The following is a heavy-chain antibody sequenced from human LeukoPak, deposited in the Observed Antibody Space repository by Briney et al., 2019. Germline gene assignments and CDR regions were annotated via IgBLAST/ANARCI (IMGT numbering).Heavy chain of an antibody. J-gene: IGHJ4*02. V-gene: IGHV3-53*01. CDR1: GFTFSSYG. Sequence: PGGSLRLSCTVSGFTFSSYGLHWVRQAPGKGLEWVSVIYSGGSTDYADSVKGRFTISRDNSKNTVYLQMNSLRPEDTAMYYCAGEGGYVFDYWGQGTLVTVSS. CDR2: IYSGGST. CDR3: AGEGGYVFDY. D-gene: IGHD5-12*01.